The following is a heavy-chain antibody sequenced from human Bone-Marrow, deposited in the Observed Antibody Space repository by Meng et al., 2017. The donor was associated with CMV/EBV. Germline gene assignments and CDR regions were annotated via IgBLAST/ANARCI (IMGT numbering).Heavy chain of an antibody. CDR1: GGTFSSYT. J-gene: IGHJ6*02. V-gene: IGHV1-69*04. Sequence: SVKVSCKASGGTFSSYTISWVRWAPGQGLEWMGRIIPILGIANYAQKFQGRVTITADKSTSTAYMELSSLRSEDTAVYYCARDGSGDFWSGYYIGRASYYYYGMDVWGQGNTVTVSS. D-gene: IGHD3-3*01. CDR2: IIPILGIA. CDR3: ARDGSGDFWSGYYIGRASYYYYGMDV.